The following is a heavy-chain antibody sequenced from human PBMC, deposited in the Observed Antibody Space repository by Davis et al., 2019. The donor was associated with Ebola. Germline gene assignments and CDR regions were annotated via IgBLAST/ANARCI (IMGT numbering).Heavy chain of an antibody. CDR1: GFTFSSYA. Sequence: LSLTCAASGFTFSSYAMSWVRQAPGKGLDWVANIKQDGSEEKYVDSVKGRFTISRDNAKNSLFLQMNSLRAEDTAVYYCARVGRLTGTSNPFDFWGQGTLVTVSS. CDR2: IKQDGSEE. CDR3: ARVGRLTGTSNPFDF. J-gene: IGHJ4*02. V-gene: IGHV3-7*01. D-gene: IGHD1-20*01.